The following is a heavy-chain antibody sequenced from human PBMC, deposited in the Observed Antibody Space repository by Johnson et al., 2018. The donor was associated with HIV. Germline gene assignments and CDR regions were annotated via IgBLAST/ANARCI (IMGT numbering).Heavy chain of an antibody. CDR2: ISWNSGSI. Sequence: VQLVESGGGLVQPGRSLRLSCAASGFTFADYAMHWVRQAPGQGLEWVSAISWNSGSIGYSDSVKGRFTISRDNSKNTLYLQMNSLRAEDTAVYYCARERRPWGPDAFDIWGQGTMVTVSS. V-gene: IGHV3-9*01. CDR3: ARERRPWGPDAFDI. D-gene: IGHD3-16*01. J-gene: IGHJ3*02. CDR1: GFTFADYA.